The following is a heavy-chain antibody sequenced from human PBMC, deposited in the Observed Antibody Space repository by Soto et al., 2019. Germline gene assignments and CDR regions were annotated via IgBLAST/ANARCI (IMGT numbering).Heavy chain of an antibody. CDR1: GGTFRTYA. D-gene: IGHD6-19*01. CDR2: FIPIFGTV. CDR3: AKGAVAGTPTSYYYYGMDV. Sequence: QVQLLQSGAEVKKPGSSVRVSCEASGGTFRTYAISWVRQAPGQGLEWMGEFIPIFGTVNYAQKFLGRVTITADKSTTTVYMDLRSLRSEDTSVYYCAKGAVAGTPTSYYYYGMDVWGQGTTVTVSS. V-gene: IGHV1-69*14. J-gene: IGHJ6*02.